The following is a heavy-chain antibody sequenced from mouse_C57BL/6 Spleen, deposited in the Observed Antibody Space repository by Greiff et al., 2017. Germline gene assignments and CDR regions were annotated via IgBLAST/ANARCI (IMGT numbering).Heavy chain of an antibody. CDR2: ISSGSSTI. D-gene: IGHD1-1*01. J-gene: IGHJ4*01. CDR3: ARALHYYGSRGYYAMDY. Sequence: EVKLVESGGGLVKPGGSLKLSCAASGFTFSDYGMHWVRQAPEKGLEWVAYISSGSSTIYYADTVKGRFTISRDNAKNTLFLQMTSLRSEDTAVYYCARALHYYGSRGYYAMDYWGQGTSVTVSS. CDR1: GFTFSDYG. V-gene: IGHV5-17*01.